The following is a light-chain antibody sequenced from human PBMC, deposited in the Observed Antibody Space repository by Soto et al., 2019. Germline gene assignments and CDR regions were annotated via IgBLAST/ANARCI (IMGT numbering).Light chain of an antibody. V-gene: IGLV1-51*01. CDR1: SSNIGSNY. Sequence: QSVLTQPPSVSAAPGQKVTISCSGSSSNIGSNYVSWYQQLPGTALKLLIYDDNKRPSGIPDRFSGSKSGTSATLGITGLQTGDEADYYCGTWDSSLSAGVFGGGTKLTVL. CDR2: DDN. J-gene: IGLJ2*01. CDR3: GTWDSSLSAGV.